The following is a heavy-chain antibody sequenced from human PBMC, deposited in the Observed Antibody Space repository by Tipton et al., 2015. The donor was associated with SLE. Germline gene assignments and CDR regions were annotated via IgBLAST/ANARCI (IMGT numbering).Heavy chain of an antibody. J-gene: IGHJ4*02. D-gene: IGHD6-19*01. CDR3: ARGREWEQLLAPQGFDF. CDR1: GGYLTDFH. CDR2: FNHSGST. V-gene: IGHV4-34*01. Sequence: TLSLTCAVYGGYLTDFHWSWIRQSPGKGLEWTGEFNHSGSTNYNPSLMGRVTISVDTSKAQFSLKLRSVTAADTGVYYCARGREWEQLLAPQGFDFWGQGIRVTVSS.